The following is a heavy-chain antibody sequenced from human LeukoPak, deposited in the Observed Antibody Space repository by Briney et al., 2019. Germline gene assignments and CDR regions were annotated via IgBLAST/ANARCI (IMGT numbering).Heavy chain of an antibody. D-gene: IGHD3-10*01. Sequence: PGGSLRLSCTASGFTFNSYWMQWFRQDPGKGLEWVSAISGSGDNTFYAGSVRGRFTISRDNSKNTLYLQMDSLRAEDTAIYYCTKDFRGSGYFFDYWGQGTPVTVSS. CDR2: ISGSGDNT. V-gene: IGHV3-23*01. J-gene: IGHJ4*02. CDR3: TKDFRGSGYFFDY. CDR1: GFTFNSYW.